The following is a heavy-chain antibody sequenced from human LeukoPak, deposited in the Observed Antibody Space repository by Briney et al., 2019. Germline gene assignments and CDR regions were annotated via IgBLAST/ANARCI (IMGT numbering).Heavy chain of an antibody. CDR3: AREMSGSGKNY. V-gene: IGHV3-21*01. J-gene: IGHJ4*02. CDR2: ISSTGIYL. D-gene: IGHD3-10*01. Sequence: GGSLRLSCAASGFTFSSYAMYWVRQAPGKGLEWVSSISSTGIYLDYADSVKGRFSISRDNAKNSLYLHLNSLRAGDTAVYYCAREMSGSGKNYWGQGTLVAVSS. CDR1: GFTFSSYA.